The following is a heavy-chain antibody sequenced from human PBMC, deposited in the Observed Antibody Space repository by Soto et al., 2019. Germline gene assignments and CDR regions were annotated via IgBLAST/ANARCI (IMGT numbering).Heavy chain of an antibody. D-gene: IGHD3-16*01. J-gene: IGHJ4*02. V-gene: IGHV3-21*02. Sequence: EVQLVESGGGLVKPGGSLRLSCAASRFTFSSYSMNWVRQAPGKGLEWVSCITSSSNYIYYADSVKGRFTISRDNAKNSLFLQMNSLRAEDTAVYYCAREGDAASLEYWGQGTLVTVSS. CDR2: ITSSSNYI. CDR1: RFTFSSYS. CDR3: AREGDAASLEY.